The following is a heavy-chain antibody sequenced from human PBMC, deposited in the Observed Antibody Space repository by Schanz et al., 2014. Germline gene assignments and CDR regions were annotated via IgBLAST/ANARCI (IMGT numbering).Heavy chain of an antibody. CDR2: ISHSGGSK. CDR3: AKGMGYCSGGTCYDYYYYCLDV. CDR1: GFTFNSYA. V-gene: IGHV3-23*01. D-gene: IGHD2-15*01. Sequence: DVQLLESGGGLVQPGGSLRLSCAASGFTFNSYAMTWVRQAPGKGLEWVSSISHSGGSKYYADSVKGRFTISRDNSEYTLYLQMNSLSADDTAVFYCAKGMGYCSGGTCYDYYYYCLDVWGQGTTVTVSS. J-gene: IGHJ6*02.